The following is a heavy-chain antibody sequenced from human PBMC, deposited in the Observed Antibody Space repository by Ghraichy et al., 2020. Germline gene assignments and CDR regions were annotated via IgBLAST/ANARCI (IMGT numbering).Heavy chain of an antibody. CDR1: GLTFSNFA. CDR3: AKGKGSGSYVNWSFNI. J-gene: IGHJ2*01. CDR2: ISGSGGSI. D-gene: IGHD1-26*01. V-gene: IGHV3-23*01. Sequence: GESLNISCAVSGLTFSNFAMAWVRQAPGKGLEWVSTISGSGGSIWYTDSGKGRFIISRDNSRSTFYLQMNSLRAEDTAVYYCAKGKGSGSYVNWSFNIWGRGTPVTVSP.